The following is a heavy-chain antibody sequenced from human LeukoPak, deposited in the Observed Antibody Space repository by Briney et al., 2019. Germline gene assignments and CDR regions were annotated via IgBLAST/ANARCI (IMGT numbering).Heavy chain of an antibody. J-gene: IGHJ4*02. CDR3: ARVYCSGGSCYSFDY. Sequence: SETLSLTCTFSGGSLSSSSYYWGWIRQPPGKGLEWIGEINHSGSTNYNPSLKSRVTISVDTSKNQFSLKLSSVTAADTAVYYCARVYCSGGSCYSFDYWGQGTLVTVSS. D-gene: IGHD2-15*01. CDR1: GGSLSSSSYY. CDR2: INHSGST. V-gene: IGHV4-39*07.